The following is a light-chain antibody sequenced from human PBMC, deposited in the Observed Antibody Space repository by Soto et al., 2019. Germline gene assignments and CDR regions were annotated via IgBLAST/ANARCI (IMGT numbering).Light chain of an antibody. Sequence: ETVLTQSPATLSLSPGERATLSCRASQSVSDYLAWYQQKPGQAPRLLIFYASNRAPGIPARFSGSGSGTDFTLTISSLEPEDFAIYYCQHRGNWPLTFGQGTRLEIK. CDR3: QHRGNWPLT. V-gene: IGKV3-11*01. J-gene: IGKJ5*01. CDR1: QSVSDY. CDR2: YAS.